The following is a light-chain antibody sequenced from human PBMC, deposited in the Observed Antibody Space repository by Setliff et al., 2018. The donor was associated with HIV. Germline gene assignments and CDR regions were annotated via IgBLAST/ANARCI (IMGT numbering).Light chain of an antibody. CDR2: DVT. CDR3: CSYAASQTSYV. CDR1: SSDVGGYDY. J-gene: IGLJ1*01. Sequence: QSVLTQPASVSGSPGQSITISCTGTSSDVGGYDYVSWFQQPPGKAPLLIIYDVTKRPSGVPDRFSGSRSGNTASLTISGLQADDEASYYCCSYAASQTSYVFGTGTKVTVL. V-gene: IGLV2-11*01.